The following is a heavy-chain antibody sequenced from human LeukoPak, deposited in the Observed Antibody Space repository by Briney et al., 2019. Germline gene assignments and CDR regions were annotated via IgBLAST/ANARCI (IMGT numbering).Heavy chain of an antibody. D-gene: IGHD6-19*01. V-gene: IGHV3-48*03. CDR1: GFTFSSYE. CDR3: AIDYGIAVAFDY. Sequence: GGSLRLSCAASGFTFSSYEMNWVRQAPGKGLEWVSYISSSGRTIYYADSVKGRFTISRDNAKNSLYLQMNSLRAEDTALYYCAIDYGIAVAFDYWGQGTLVTVSS. CDR2: ISSSGRTI. J-gene: IGHJ4*02.